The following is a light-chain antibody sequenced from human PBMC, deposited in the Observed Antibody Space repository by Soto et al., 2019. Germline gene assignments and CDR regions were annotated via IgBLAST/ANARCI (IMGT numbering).Light chain of an antibody. Sequence: QSALTQPASVSGSPGQSITISCTGTSSDVGGYNYVSWYQQHPGNAPKLMIYEVSNRPSGVSNRFSGSKSGNTASLTISGLQAEDEAYYYCSSYTSSSTLAYVFGTGTKVTVL. CDR3: SSYTSSSTLAYV. V-gene: IGLV2-14*01. CDR1: SSDVGGYNY. J-gene: IGLJ1*01. CDR2: EVS.